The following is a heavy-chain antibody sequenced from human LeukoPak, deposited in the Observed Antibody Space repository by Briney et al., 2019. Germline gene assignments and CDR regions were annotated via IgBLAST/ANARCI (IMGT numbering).Heavy chain of an antibody. CDR2: IYYSGSI. J-gene: IGHJ4*02. Sequence: SETLSLTCTVSGGSISSYYWSWIRQPPGKGLEWIGYIYYSGSIKYNPSLKSRVTMSVDTSKNQFSLKLSSVTAADTAIYYCARENPSGYYNRPIDYWGQGTLVTVSS. CDR1: GGSISSYY. CDR3: ARENPSGYYNRPIDY. D-gene: IGHD3-22*01. V-gene: IGHV4-59*01.